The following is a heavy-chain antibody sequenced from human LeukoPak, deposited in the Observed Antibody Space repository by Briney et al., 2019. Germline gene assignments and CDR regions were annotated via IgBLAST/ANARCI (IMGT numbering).Heavy chain of an antibody. CDR2: ISWNSGSI. Sequence: GGSLRLSCAASGFTFDDYAMHWVRQAPGKGLEWASGISWNSGSIGYADSVKGRFTISRDNAKNSLYLQMNSLRAEDMALYYCAKARVGATTWAAFDIWGQGTMDTVSS. CDR3: AKARVGATTWAAFDI. V-gene: IGHV3-9*03. CDR1: GFTFDDYA. D-gene: IGHD1-26*01. J-gene: IGHJ3*02.